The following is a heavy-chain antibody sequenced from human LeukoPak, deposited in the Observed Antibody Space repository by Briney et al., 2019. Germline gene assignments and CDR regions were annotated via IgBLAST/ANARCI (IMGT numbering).Heavy chain of an antibody. Sequence: ASVKVSCKASGYMFTSYGISWVRQAPGQGLEWMGWISAYNGNTNYAQKLQGRVTMTTDTSTSTAYMELRSLRSDDTAVYYCARDRGGSGSYYTYYYYYYMDVWGKGTTVTISS. CDR3: ARDRGGSGSYYTYYYYYYMDV. CDR1: GYMFTSYG. J-gene: IGHJ6*03. V-gene: IGHV1-18*01. D-gene: IGHD3-10*01. CDR2: ISAYNGNT.